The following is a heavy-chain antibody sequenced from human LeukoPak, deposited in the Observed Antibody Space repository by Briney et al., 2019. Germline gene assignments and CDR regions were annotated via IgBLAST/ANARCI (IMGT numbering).Heavy chain of an antibody. Sequence: ASVKVSCKASGGTFSSYAISWVRQAPGQGLEWMGGIIPIFGTANYAQKFQGRVTITADESTSTAYMELSSLRSEDTAVYYCAREIPDYYDSSGYPYYFDYWGQGTLVTVSS. CDR1: GGTFSSYA. CDR2: IIPIFGTA. V-gene: IGHV1-69*13. CDR3: AREIPDYYDSSGYPYYFDY. D-gene: IGHD3-22*01. J-gene: IGHJ4*02.